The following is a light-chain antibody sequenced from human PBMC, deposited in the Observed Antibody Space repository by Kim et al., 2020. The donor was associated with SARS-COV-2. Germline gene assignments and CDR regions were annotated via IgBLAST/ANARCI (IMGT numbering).Light chain of an antibody. CDR1: QSRSSSY. Sequence: SPGGGATPCCSGSQSRSSSYLAWYQQKPGQPPRLLIDAASTCAAGIQERFSSGGSGTYFTLTISRLEPDYVADYYCQQYDSSPWTFGQGTKVDIK. CDR3: QQYDSSPWT. V-gene: IGKV3-20*01. J-gene: IGKJ1*01. CDR2: AAS.